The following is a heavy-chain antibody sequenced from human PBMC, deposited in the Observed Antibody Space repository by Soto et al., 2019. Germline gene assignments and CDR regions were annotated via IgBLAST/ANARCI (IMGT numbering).Heavy chain of an antibody. CDR3: ARMESFGSLNWFDP. CDR1: GYRLTIYV. J-gene: IGHJ5*02. D-gene: IGHD5-18*01. Sequence: ASVKVSCEASGYRLTIYVVGGVRQTTGQGLEWMGWMNPGSGDTGYAQKFQGRVTMTRDISIATAYMELNSLTSEDTAIYFCARMESFGSLNWFDPWGRGTLVTVSS. V-gene: IGHV1-8*02. CDR2: MNPGSGDT.